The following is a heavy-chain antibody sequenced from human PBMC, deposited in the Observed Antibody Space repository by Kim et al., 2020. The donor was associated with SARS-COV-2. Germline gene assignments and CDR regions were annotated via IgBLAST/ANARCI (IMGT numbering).Heavy chain of an antibody. D-gene: IGHD3-22*01. V-gene: IGHV3-9*01. CDR2: ISWNSGSI. J-gene: IGHJ4*02. CDR1: GFTFDDYA. CDR3: AKDMSPVQSGYPNDY. Sequence: GGSLRLSCAASGFTFDDYAMHWVRQAPGKGLEWVSGISWNSGSIGYADSVKGRFTISRDNAKNSLYLQMNSLRAEDTALYYCAKDMSPVQSGYPNDYWGQGTLVTVSS.